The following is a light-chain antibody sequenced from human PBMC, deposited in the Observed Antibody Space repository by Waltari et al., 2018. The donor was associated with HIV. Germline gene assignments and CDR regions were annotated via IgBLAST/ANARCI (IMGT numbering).Light chain of an antibody. CDR1: QSISSY. V-gene: IGKV1-39*01. CDR3: QQTYSSPWT. Sequence: DIQMTQSPSSLSASVGDRVTVTCRASQSISSYLNWYQQKPGKAPKLLIYAASSLQSGVPSRFSGSGAGTDCTLTISGLPPEDFATYYCQQTYSSPWTFGQGTKVESK. J-gene: IGKJ1*01. CDR2: AAS.